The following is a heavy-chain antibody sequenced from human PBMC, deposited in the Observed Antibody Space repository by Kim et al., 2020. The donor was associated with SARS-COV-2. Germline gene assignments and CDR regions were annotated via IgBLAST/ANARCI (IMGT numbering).Heavy chain of an antibody. CDR3: ARLATVFYWFDP. J-gene: IGHJ5*02. V-gene: IGHV4-34*01. D-gene: IGHD5-12*01. Sequence: SETLSLTCAVYGGSFSGYYWSWIRQPPGKGLEWIGEINHSGSTNYNPSLKSRVTISVDTSKNQFSLKLSSVTAADTAVYYCARLATVFYWFDPWGQGTLVTVSS. CDR2: INHSGST. CDR1: GGSFSGYY.